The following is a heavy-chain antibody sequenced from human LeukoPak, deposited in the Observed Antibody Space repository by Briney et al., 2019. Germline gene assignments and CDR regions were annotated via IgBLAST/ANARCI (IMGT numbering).Heavy chain of an antibody. CDR1: GGSISSYY. V-gene: IGHV4-59*04. J-gene: IGHJ4*02. D-gene: IGHD1-26*01. CDR2: IYYSGST. Sequence: SETLSLTCTVSGGSISSYYWGWIRQPPGKGLEWIGNIYYSGSTYYNESLESRVTISIDTSKNQFSLKLNSVTAADTAMYYCAKSGGYGLIDYWGQGTLVTVSS. CDR3: AKSGGYGLIDY.